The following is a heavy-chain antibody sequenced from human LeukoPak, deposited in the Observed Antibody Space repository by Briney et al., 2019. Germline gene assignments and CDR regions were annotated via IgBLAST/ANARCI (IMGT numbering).Heavy chain of an antibody. J-gene: IGHJ6*02. V-gene: IGHV1-8*01. CDR2: MNPNSGNT. Sequence: ASVKVSCKASGHTFTSYDINWVRQATGQGLEWMGWMNPNSGNTGYAQKLQGRVTMTRNTSISTAYMELSSLRSEDTAVYYCARGSSGFGSLDYYGMDVWGQGTTVTVSS. CDR1: GHTFTSYD. D-gene: IGHD3-22*01. CDR3: ARGSSGFGSLDYYGMDV.